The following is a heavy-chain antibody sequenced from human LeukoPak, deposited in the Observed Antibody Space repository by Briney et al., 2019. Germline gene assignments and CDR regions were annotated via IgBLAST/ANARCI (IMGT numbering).Heavy chain of an antibody. V-gene: IGHV4-59*01. J-gene: IGHJ4*02. CDR2: IYYSGST. D-gene: IGHD6-6*01. Sequence: PSETLSLTCTVSGGSISSYYWSWLRQPPGKGLEWIGYIYYSGSTNYNPSLKSRVTISVDTSKNQFSLKLSSVTAADTAVYYCARVDPDSSSTLEVFDYWGQGTLVTSPQ. CDR1: GGSISSYY. CDR3: ARVDPDSSSTLEVFDY.